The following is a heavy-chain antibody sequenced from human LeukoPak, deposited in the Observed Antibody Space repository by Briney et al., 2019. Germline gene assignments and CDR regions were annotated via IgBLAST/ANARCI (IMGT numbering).Heavy chain of an antibody. Sequence: PGGSPRLSCAASGFSFSSYAMSWVRQAPGKGLEWVSGISGSGGSTYYADSVKGRFSTSRDNSKNTLYLQMNSLRAEDTAVYYCAKDGDYGGWYFDLWGRGTVVTVSS. D-gene: IGHD4-23*01. V-gene: IGHV3-23*01. CDR1: GFSFSSYA. CDR2: ISGSGGST. J-gene: IGHJ2*01. CDR3: AKDGDYGGWYFDL.